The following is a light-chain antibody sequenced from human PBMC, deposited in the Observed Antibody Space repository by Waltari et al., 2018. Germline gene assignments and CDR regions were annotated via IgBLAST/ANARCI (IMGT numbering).Light chain of an antibody. J-gene: IGLJ3*02. CDR2: RNN. V-gene: IGLV1-47*01. CDR1: RSNIGSNY. Sequence: QSVLTQPPSASGTPGPRVTISCSGRRSNIGSNYVYWYQQLPGTAPKLLFYRNNQRPSGVPDRFSGSKSGTSASLAISGLRSEDEADYYCGTWDDSLSGWVFGGGTKLTVL. CDR3: GTWDDSLSGWV.